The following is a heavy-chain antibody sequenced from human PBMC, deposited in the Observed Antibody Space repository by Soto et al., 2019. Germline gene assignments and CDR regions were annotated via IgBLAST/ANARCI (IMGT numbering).Heavy chain of an antibody. Sequence: SETLSLTCAVYGGSFSGYYWTWIRQPPGTGLEWIGEINHSGSTNYNPSLKSRVTISVDTSKNQFSLKLTSVTAADTAVYYCARDKITGLFADSGQGTLVTVSS. CDR3: ARDKITGLFAD. V-gene: IGHV4-34*01. CDR2: INHSGST. D-gene: IGHD2-8*02. J-gene: IGHJ4*02. CDR1: GGSFSGYY.